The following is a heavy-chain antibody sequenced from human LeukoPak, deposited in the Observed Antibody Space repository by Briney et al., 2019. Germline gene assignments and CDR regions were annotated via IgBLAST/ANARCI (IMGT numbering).Heavy chain of an antibody. CDR1: GGTFSSYA. CDR2: ITPIFGTA. D-gene: IGHD6-13*01. CDR3: ARDGSKWNFDY. V-gene: IGHV1-69*05. Sequence: ASVKVSCKASGGTFSSYAISWVRQAPGQGLEWMGGITPIFGTANYAQKFQGRVTITRDTSTTTVYMVLNSLRSDDTAVYYCARDGSKWNFDYWGQGTLVTVSS. J-gene: IGHJ4*02.